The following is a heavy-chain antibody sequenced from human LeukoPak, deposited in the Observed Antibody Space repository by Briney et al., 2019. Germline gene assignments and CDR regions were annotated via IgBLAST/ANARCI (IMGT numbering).Heavy chain of an antibody. V-gene: IGHV3-53*01. CDR2: FYSGGST. D-gene: IGHD2-15*01. CDR1: GSTVSSNY. Sequence: GGSLRLSCAASGSTVSSNYMSWVRQAPGKGPEWVSVFYSGGSTYYADSVKGRFTISRDNSKNTLSLQMNSLRAEDTAVYYCARVGGYCSGGSCLAFGSWGQGTLVTVSS. CDR3: ARVGGYCSGGSCLAFGS. J-gene: IGHJ4*02.